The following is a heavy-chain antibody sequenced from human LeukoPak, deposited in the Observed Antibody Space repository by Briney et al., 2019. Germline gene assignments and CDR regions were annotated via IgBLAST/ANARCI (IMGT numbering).Heavy chain of an antibody. D-gene: IGHD4-17*01. CDR2: IYYSGST. CDR1: GGSISSSSYY. Sequence: SETLSLTCTVSGGSISSSSYYWGWIRQPPGKGLEWIGSIYYSGSTYYNPSLKSRVTISVDTSKNQFSPKLSSVTAADTAVYCCARHDYGDYGAGGYFDYWGQGTLVTVSS. CDR3: ARHDYGDYGAGGYFDY. V-gene: IGHV4-39*01. J-gene: IGHJ4*02.